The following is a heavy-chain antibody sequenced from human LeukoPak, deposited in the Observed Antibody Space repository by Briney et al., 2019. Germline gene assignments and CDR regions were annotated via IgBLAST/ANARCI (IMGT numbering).Heavy chain of an antibody. CDR2: INPSGGST. D-gene: IGHD3-10*01. V-gene: IGHV1-46*01. J-gene: IGHJ6*02. Sequence: GASVKVSCKASGYTFTSYYMHWVRQAPGQGLEWMGIINPSGGSTSYAQKFQGRVTMTRDTSTSTVYMELSSLRSEDTAVYYCARRGPMVRGVIKVDYYYGMDVWGQGTTVTVSS. CDR1: GYTFTSYY. CDR3: ARRGPMVRGVIKVDYYYGMDV.